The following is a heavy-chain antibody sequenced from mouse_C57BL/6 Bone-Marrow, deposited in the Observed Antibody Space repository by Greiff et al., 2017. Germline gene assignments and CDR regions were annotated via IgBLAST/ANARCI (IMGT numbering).Heavy chain of an antibody. CDR2: IYPGSGNT. Sequence: LQESGAELVRPGASVKLSCKASGYTFTDYYINWVKQRPGQGLEWIARIYPGSGNTYYNEKFKGKATLTAEKSSSTAYMQLSSLTSEDSAVYFCAREGSNYESAMDYWGQGTSVTVSS. J-gene: IGHJ4*01. CDR3: AREGSNYESAMDY. D-gene: IGHD2-5*01. CDR1: GYTFTDYY. V-gene: IGHV1-76*01.